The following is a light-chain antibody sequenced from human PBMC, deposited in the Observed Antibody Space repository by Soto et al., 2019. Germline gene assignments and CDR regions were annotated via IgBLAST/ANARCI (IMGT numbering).Light chain of an antibody. Sequence: EIGLTQSPGTLSLSSGERATLSFRASQSVSSSYLAWYQQKPGQAPRLLIYGASSRATGIPDRFSGSGSGTDFTLTISRLEPEDFAVYYCQQYGSSPPWTFGQGTKVDIK. CDR3: QQYGSSPPWT. V-gene: IGKV3-20*01. CDR1: QSVSSSY. J-gene: IGKJ1*01. CDR2: GAS.